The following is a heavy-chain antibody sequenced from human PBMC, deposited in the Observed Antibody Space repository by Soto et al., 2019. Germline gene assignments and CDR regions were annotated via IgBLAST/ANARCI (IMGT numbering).Heavy chain of an antibody. J-gene: IGHJ4*02. CDR3: ATSYGSGSTHFDS. CDR2: VNPIVGMS. D-gene: IGHD3-10*01. Sequence: QVQLVQSGAEVKKPGSSVKVSCTASGGTFNSYTINWVRQAPGQRPEWVGRVNPIVGMSSRASNFQGRVTLTADKSTSKAYMDLTGLKSEDTAVYYCATSYGSGSTHFDSWGQVTLVTVSS. CDR1: GGTFNSYT. V-gene: IGHV1-69*02.